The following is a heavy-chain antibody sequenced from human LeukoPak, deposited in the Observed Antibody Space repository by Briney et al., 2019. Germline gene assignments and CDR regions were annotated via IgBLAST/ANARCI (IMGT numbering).Heavy chain of an antibody. J-gene: IGHJ4*02. V-gene: IGHV3-23*01. D-gene: IGHD5-12*01. Sequence: GGSLRLSCAASGFTFSSYAMSWVRQAPGKGLEWVSAISGSGGGTYYTDSVKGRFTISRDNSKNTLYLQMNSLRAEDTAVYYCANSPWKVPTGYCGQGTLVTVSS. CDR1: GFTFSSYA. CDR3: ANSPWKVPTGY. CDR2: ISGSGGGT.